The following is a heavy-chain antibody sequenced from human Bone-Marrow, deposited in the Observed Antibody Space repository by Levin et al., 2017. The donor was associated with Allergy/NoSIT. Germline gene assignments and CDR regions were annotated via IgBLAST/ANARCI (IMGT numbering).Heavy chain of an antibody. J-gene: IGHJ4*02. CDR2: ISYDGSNK. Sequence: GSLRLSCAASGFTFSSYGMHWVRQAPGKGLEWVAVISYDGSNKYYADSVKGRFTISRDNSKNTLYLQMNSLRAEDTAVYYCAKDLIAAAGDWGQGTLVTVSS. D-gene: IGHD6-13*01. V-gene: IGHV3-30*18. CDR1: GFTFSSYG. CDR3: AKDLIAAAGD.